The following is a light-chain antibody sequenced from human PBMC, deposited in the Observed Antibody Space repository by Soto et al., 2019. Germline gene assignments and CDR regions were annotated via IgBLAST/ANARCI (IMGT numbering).Light chain of an antibody. V-gene: IGLV2-14*01. CDR1: SSDFGIYNS. Sequence: QSVLTQPASVSGSPGQSITLLCTGTSSDFGIYNSVSWYQQHPGKAPKLMIHDVTNRPSGVSSRFSGSRSGNTVSLTISGLQAEDEADYYWSSFTSSSSYVFGPGTKVTVL. CDR3: SSFTSSSSYV. CDR2: DVT. J-gene: IGLJ1*01.